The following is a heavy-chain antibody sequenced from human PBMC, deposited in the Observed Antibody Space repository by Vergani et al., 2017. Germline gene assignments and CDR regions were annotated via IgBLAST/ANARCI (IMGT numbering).Heavy chain of an antibody. CDR2: IIPIFGTA. CDR1: GGTFSSYA. D-gene: IGHD6-13*01. Sequence: QVQLVQSGAEVKKPGSSVKVSCKASGGTFSSYAISWVRQAPGKGLEWMGGIIPIFGTANYAQKFQGRVTITADESTSTAYMELSSLRSEDTAVYYCAREDSSSWYNPFDYWGQGTLVTVSS. CDR3: AREDSSSWYNPFDY. J-gene: IGHJ4*02. V-gene: IGHV1-69*01.